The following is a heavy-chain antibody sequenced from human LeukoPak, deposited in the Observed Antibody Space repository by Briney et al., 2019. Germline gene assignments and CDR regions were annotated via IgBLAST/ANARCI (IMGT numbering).Heavy chain of an antibody. J-gene: IGHJ5*02. CDR2: IYYSGST. CDR3: ARDPLLDP. Sequence: MASQTLSLTCAVSGGSISSYYWSWIRQPPGKGLEWIGYIYYSGSTNYNPSLKSRVTISVDTSKNQFSLKLSSVTAADTAVYYCARDPLLDPWGQGTLVTVSS. V-gene: IGHV4-59*01. CDR1: GGSISSYY.